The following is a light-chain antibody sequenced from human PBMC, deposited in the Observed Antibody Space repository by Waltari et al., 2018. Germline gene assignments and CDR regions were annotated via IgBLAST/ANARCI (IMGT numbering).Light chain of an antibody. CDR1: QSVGKY. J-gene: IGKJ1*01. Sequence: EIVLTQSPGTLSLSPGQRATPSCRASQSVGKYLAWYQQKPGQAPRLLMYDASTRATGIPDRFSGSGSGTDFSLTISRLEPEDFAVYYCQKYVNLPATFGQGTKVEIK. V-gene: IGKV3-20*01. CDR3: QKYVNLPAT. CDR2: DAS.